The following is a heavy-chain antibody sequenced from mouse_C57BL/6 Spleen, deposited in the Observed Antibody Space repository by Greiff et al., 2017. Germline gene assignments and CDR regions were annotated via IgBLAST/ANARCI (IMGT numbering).Heavy chain of an antibody. V-gene: IGHV1-5*01. CDR2: IYPGNSDT. J-gene: IGHJ1*03. CDR1: GYTFTSSW. Sequence: VQLKESGTVLARPGASVKMSCKTSGYTFTSSWLHWVKQRPGQGLEWIGAIYPGNSDTSYNQKFKGKAKLTAVTSDRTAYMELSSLTNEDDAVYDCTKINSNDESYWDFDVWGTGTTVTVAA. D-gene: IGHD2-12*01. CDR3: TKINSNDESYWDFDV.